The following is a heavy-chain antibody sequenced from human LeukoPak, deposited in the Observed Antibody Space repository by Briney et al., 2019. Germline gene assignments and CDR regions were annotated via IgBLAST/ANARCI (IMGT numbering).Heavy chain of an antibody. CDR1: GYTFSSYA. CDR2: ISGSGANT. Sequence: AGGSLRLSCTASGYTFSSYAMTWVRQAPGEGLEWVSAISGSGANTYYADSVKGRFAASRDNSKDTLYLQMRRLRAEDTAVYYCARGRSGYGPFDAFDIWGHGTWVTVSS. D-gene: IGHD3-22*01. J-gene: IGHJ3*02. CDR3: ARGRSGYGPFDAFDI. V-gene: IGHV3-23*01.